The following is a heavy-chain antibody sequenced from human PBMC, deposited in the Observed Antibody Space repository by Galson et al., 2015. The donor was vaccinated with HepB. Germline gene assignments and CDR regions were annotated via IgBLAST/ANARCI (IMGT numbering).Heavy chain of an antibody. D-gene: IGHD5-24*01. V-gene: IGHV1-18*04. Sequence: SVKVSCKASAYTFSSHDITWVRQAPGQGLEWMGWISVYNGDTKYARRFQDRVTLTTDKTTSTAYMELRSLRSDDTGVYFCARDFQMSSISLDFWGQGTLVTVSS. CDR2: ISVYNGDT. CDR3: ARDFQMSSISLDF. J-gene: IGHJ4*02. CDR1: AYTFSSHD.